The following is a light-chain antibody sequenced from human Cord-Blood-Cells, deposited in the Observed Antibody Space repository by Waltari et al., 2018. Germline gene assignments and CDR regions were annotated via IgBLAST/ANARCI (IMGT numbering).Light chain of an antibody. Sequence: SYELTQPSSVSVSPGQTARITCSGDVLATKYARWFQQKPGQAPVLVIYKDRERPSGIRERFSDSSSGATVTLSISGAEVEDESDYYCYAAADNNWVFGGGTKLTVL. CDR1: VLATKY. CDR3: YAAADNNWV. J-gene: IGLJ3*02. V-gene: IGLV3-27*01. CDR2: KDR.